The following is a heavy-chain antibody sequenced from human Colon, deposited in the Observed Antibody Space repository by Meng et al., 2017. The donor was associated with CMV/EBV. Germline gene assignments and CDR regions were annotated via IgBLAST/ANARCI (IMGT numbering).Heavy chain of an antibody. Sequence: RRSCEISGFSLSNFAMTWVRQAPGKGLEWVSLIYSGGRSPVYADSVEGRFAISTDDSKKTVFLQMNSLRADDTAVYYCARGSGWYDYWGQGILVTVSS. CDR2: IYSGGRSP. D-gene: IGHD6-19*01. V-gene: IGHV3-23*03. CDR3: ARGSGWYDY. J-gene: IGHJ4*02. CDR1: GFSLSNFA.